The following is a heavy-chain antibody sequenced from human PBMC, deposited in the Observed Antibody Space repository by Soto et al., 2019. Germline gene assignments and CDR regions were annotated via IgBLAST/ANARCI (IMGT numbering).Heavy chain of an antibody. CDR3: ARTARVPDF. Sequence: SETLSLTCTVSGASISTYYWSWFRQPPGQGLESLGYIYHTGVTNSNPSLRGRLSISTDTAKNQFSLKLSSVTSADTAIYYCARTARVPDFWGPGILVTVSS. CDR2: IYHTGVT. V-gene: IGHV4-59*01. D-gene: IGHD2-2*01. J-gene: IGHJ4*02. CDR1: GASISTYY.